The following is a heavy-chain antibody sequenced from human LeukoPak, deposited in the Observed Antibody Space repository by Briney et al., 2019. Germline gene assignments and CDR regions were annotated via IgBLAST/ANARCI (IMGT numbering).Heavy chain of an antibody. J-gene: IGHJ4*02. CDR2: ISGSGGST. V-gene: IGHV3-23*01. CDR1: GFTFSSYA. CDR3: AKDAYGDYGGGEGARDY. Sequence: PGGALRLSCAASGFTFSSYAMSWVRQAPGKGLEWVSAISGSGGSTYYADSVKGRFTISRDNSKNTLYLQMNSLRAEDTAVYYCAKDAYGDYGGGEGARDYWGQGTLVTVSS. D-gene: IGHD4-17*01.